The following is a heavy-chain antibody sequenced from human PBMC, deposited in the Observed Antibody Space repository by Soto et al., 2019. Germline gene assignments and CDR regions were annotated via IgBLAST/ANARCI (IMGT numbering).Heavy chain of an antibody. CDR1: GFTFSSYA. J-gene: IGHJ6*02. V-gene: IGHV3-30-3*01. CDR3: AGGHIEVVVQADIYYYYGMDV. D-gene: IGHD2-2*01. Sequence: GSLRLSCAASGFTFSSYAMHWVRQAPGKGLEWVAVISYDGSNKYYADSVKGRFTISRDNSKNTLYLQMNSLRVEDTAVYYCAGGHIEVVVQADIYYYYGMDVWGQATTVTVT. CDR2: ISYDGSNK.